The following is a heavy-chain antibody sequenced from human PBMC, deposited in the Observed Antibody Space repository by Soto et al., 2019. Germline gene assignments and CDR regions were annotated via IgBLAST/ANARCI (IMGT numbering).Heavy chain of an antibody. Sequence: QVQLVQSGAEVKKPGSSVKVSCKASGGTFSSYTISWVRQAPGQGLEWMGRIIPILGIANYAQTFQGRVTITADKSTSRAYMALSSLRSEGTGVYACARDEDYCGSGAWIDYWGQGTLVTVSS. V-gene: IGHV1-69*02. CDR3: ARDEDYCGSGAWIDY. J-gene: IGHJ4*02. CDR2: IIPILGIA. CDR1: GGTFSSYT. D-gene: IGHD3-10*01.